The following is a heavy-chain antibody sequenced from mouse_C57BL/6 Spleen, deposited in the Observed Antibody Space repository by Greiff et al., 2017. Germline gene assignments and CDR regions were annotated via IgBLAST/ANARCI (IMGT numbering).Heavy chain of an antibody. D-gene: IGHD2-14*01. V-gene: IGHV1-69*01. CDR2: IDPSDSYT. CDR3: AKRIGSNYFDY. J-gene: IGHJ2*01. Sequence: VKLLQSGAELVMPGASVKLSCKASGYTFTSYWMHWVKQRPGQGLEWIGEIDPSDSYTNYNQKFKGKSTLTVDKSSSTAYMQLSSLTSEDSAVYYCAKRIGSNYFDYWGQGTTLTVSS. CDR1: GYTFTSYW.